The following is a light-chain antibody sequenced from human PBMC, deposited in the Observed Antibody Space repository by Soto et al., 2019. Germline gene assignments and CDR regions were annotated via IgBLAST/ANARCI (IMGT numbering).Light chain of an antibody. Sequence: SALTQPASVSGSPGQSITISCTGTSSNVGSYKLVSWYQQHPGKAPKLMIFEVNKRPSGVSNRFSGSKSGNTASLTISGLKVEEEADYYCCSSGGSPTYVFGTGTKVTVL. CDR1: SSNVGSYKL. CDR2: EVN. V-gene: IGLV2-23*02. J-gene: IGLJ1*01. CDR3: CSSGGSPTYV.